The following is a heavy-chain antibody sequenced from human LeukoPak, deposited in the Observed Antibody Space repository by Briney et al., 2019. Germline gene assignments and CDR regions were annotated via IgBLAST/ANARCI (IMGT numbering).Heavy chain of an antibody. V-gene: IGHV3-74*01. CDR2: LNSDRSTT. CDR3: AARYCINGVCFFY. CDR1: GFNLSTFW. D-gene: IGHD2-8*01. J-gene: IGHJ4*02. Sequence: GGSLRLSCAASGFNLSTFWMHCVRPAPGKGLVWVSRLNSDRSTTNYADSVKGRFTISRDNAKNTLYLQMNSLRAEDTAVYYCAARYCINGVCFFYWGQGTLVTVSS.